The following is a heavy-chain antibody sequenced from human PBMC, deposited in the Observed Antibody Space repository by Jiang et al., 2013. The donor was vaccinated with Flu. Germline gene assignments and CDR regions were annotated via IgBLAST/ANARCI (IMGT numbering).Heavy chain of an antibody. CDR3: ARGREGIALYYYYYGMDV. V-gene: IGHV4-34*01. Sequence: LLKPSETLSLTCAVYGGSFSGYYWSWIRQPPGKGLEWIGEINHSGSTNYNPSLKSRVTISVDTSKNQFSPKLSSVTAADTAVYYCARGREGIALYYYYYGMDVWGKGTTVTVSS. CDR2: INHSGST. D-gene: IGHD6-13*01. CDR1: GGSFSGYY. J-gene: IGHJ6*04.